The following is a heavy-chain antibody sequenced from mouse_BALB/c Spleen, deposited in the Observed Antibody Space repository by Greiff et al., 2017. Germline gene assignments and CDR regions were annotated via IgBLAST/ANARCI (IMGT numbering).Heavy chain of an antibody. CDR3: ARDHSSGLAWFAY. Sequence: VQLQESGPGLVAPSQSLSITCTVSGFSLTSYGVHWVRQPPGKGLEWLGVIWAGGSTNYNSALMSRLSISKDNSKSQVFLKMNSLQTDDTAMYYCARDHSSGLAWFAYWGQGTLVTVSA. V-gene: IGHV2-9*02. CDR2: IWAGGST. CDR1: GFSLTSYG. D-gene: IGHD3-1*01. J-gene: IGHJ3*01.